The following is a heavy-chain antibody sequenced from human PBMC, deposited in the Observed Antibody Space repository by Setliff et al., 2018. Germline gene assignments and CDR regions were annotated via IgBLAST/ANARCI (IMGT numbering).Heavy chain of an antibody. Sequence: GVLRLSCAASGFSFSDYSMNWVRQAPGKGLEWVSSISSSSTYILYADSVRGRFTVSRDNAKNTLYLQMNSLRAEDTAVYYCARGQQQLWPQADNYYMDVWGKGTTVTVSS. J-gene: IGHJ6*03. CDR3: ARGQQQLWPQADNYYMDV. CDR1: GFSFSDYS. V-gene: IGHV3-21*01. D-gene: IGHD5-18*01. CDR2: ISSSSTYI.